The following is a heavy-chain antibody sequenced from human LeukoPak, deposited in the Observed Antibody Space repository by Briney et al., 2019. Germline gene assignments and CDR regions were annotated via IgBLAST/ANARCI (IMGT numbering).Heavy chain of an antibody. CDR3: ARERFTVTTGSHWFDP. V-gene: IGHV1-69*06. CDR1: GGTFSSYA. J-gene: IGHJ5*02. CDR2: IIPIFGTA. D-gene: IGHD4-17*01. Sequence: GASVKVSCKASGGTFSSYAISWVRQAPGQGLEWMGGIIPIFGTANYAQKFQGRVTITADKSTSTAYMELSSLRSEDTAVYYCARERFTVTTGSHWFDPWGQGTLVTVSS.